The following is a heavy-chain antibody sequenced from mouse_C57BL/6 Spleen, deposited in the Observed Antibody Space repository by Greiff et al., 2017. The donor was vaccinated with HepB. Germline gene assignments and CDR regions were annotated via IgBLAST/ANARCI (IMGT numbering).Heavy chain of an antibody. CDR1: GYSFTGYY. V-gene: IGHV1-42*01. J-gene: IGHJ3*01. D-gene: IGHD4-1*01. CDR2: INPSTGGT. CDR3: ARRGTGFAWFAY. Sequence: VQLQQSGPELVKPGASVKISCKASGYSFTGYYMNWVKQSPEKSLEWIGEINPSTGGTTYNQKFKAKSTLTVDKSSSTAYMQLKSLTSEDSAVYDCARRGTGFAWFAYWGQGTLVTVSA.